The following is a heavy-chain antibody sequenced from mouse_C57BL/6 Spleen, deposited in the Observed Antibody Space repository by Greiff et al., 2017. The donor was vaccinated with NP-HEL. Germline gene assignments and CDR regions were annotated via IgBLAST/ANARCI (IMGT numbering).Heavy chain of an antibody. V-gene: IGHV1-82*01. J-gene: IGHJ3*01. D-gene: IGHD2-4*01. Sequence: QVQLQQSGPELVKPGASVKISCKASGYAFSSSWMNWVKQRPGQGLEWIGRIYPGDGDTNYNGKFKGKATLTADKSSSTAYMQLSSLTSEDSAVYFCEYACEYDPWFAYWGQGTLVTVSA. CDR1: GYAFSSSW. CDR3: EYACEYDPWFAY. CDR2: IYPGDGDT.